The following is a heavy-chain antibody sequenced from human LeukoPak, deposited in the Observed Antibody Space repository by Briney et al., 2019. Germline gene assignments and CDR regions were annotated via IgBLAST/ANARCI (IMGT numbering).Heavy chain of an antibody. Sequence: SETLSLTCTVSGGSISSSSYYWGWIRQPPGKGLEWIGSIHYSGSTYYNPSLKSRVTISVDTSKNQFSLKLSSVTAADTAVYYCARLGGRHSRLSIGYWGQGTLVTVSS. V-gene: IGHV4-39*01. CDR2: IHYSGST. J-gene: IGHJ4*02. CDR3: ARLGGRHSRLSIGY. CDR1: GGSISSSSYY. D-gene: IGHD1-26*01.